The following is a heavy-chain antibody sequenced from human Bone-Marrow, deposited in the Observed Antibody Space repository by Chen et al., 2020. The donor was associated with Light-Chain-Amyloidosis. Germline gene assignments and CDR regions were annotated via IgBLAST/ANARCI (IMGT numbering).Heavy chain of an antibody. Sequence: EVHVVETGGALIQPGGSVRLSCAASGFSVSRSYMSWVRQAPGKGLEWVSLIYSGGSTYYADFVKGRFTISRDSSKNTVYLQMNSLRAEDTALYYCATEGRDPGYSYGYLNYWGQGTLVTVSS. V-gene: IGHV3-53*02. J-gene: IGHJ4*02. D-gene: IGHD5-18*01. CDR2: IYSGGST. CDR3: ATEGRDPGYSYGYLNY. CDR1: GFSVSRSY.